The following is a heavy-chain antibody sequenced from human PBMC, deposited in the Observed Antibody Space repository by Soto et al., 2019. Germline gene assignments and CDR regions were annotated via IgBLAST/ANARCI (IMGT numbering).Heavy chain of an antibody. J-gene: IGHJ5*02. Sequence: PSETLRLSCAASGFPFSHYWMHWVRQTPGKGLVWVSRINPAGTITNYADSVEGRFTISRDNADSALFLQMNSLSAEDTAIYYCTSDTFGLRDTWGQGTLVTVSS. CDR1: GFPFSHYW. CDR3: TSDTFGLRDT. V-gene: IGHV3-74*01. CDR2: INPAGTIT. D-gene: IGHD3-16*01.